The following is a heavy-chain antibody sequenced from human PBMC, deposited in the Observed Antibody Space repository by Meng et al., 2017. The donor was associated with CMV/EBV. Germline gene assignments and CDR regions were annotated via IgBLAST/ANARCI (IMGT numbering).Heavy chain of an antibody. V-gene: IGHV5-10-1*01. D-gene: IGHD6-13*01. CDR1: FTRYW. J-gene: IGHJ5*02. CDR3: ARQTKGSSWYDRGNWFDP. Sequence: FTRYWISWVRQMPGKGLEWMGRIDPSDSYTNYSPSFQGHVTISADKSISTAYLQWSSLKASDTAMYYCARQTKGSSWYDRGNWFDPWGQGTLVTVSS. CDR2: IDPSDSYT.